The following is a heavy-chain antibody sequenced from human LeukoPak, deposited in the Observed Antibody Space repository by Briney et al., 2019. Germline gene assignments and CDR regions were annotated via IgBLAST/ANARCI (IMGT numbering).Heavy chain of an antibody. CDR3: ARGFGSGTSPIDL. D-gene: IGHD3-10*01. CDR2: IYATDLT. J-gene: IGHJ5*02. CDR1: GRSIRSVY. Sequence: PSETLSLTCTVSGRSIRSVYWNWIRQSAGKGLVWIGRIYATDLTNYNPSLKSRVTLSVDMSKNELSLTLKSVTAADTAVYYCARGFGSGTSPIDLWGQGALVTVSS. V-gene: IGHV4-4*07.